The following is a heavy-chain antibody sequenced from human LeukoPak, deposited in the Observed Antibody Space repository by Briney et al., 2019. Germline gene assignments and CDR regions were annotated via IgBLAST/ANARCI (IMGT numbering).Heavy chain of an antibody. V-gene: IGHV5-51*01. CDR2: IYPGDSDT. Sequence: GESLKISCKGSGYSFTSYWIGWVRQMPGKGLELMGIIYPGDSDTRYSPSFQGQVTISADKSISTAYLQWSSLKASDTAMYYCARRVVVTAMDPLDAFDIWGQGTMVTVSS. CDR1: GYSFTSYW. CDR3: ARRVVVTAMDPLDAFDI. D-gene: IGHD2-21*02. J-gene: IGHJ3*02.